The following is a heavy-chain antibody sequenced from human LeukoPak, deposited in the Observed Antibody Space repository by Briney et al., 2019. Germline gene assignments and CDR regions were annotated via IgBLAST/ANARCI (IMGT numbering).Heavy chain of an antibody. CDR1: GFTFSDYY. J-gene: IGHJ4*02. Sequence: PGGSLRLSCAASGFTFSDYYMSWTRQAPGKGLEWVSYISSSGSTIYYADSVKGRFTISRDNAKNSLYLQMNSLRAEDTAVYNCARDRGYSGYENDYWGQGTLVTVSS. CDR3: ARDRGYSGYENDY. CDR2: ISSSGSTI. D-gene: IGHD5-12*01. V-gene: IGHV3-11*04.